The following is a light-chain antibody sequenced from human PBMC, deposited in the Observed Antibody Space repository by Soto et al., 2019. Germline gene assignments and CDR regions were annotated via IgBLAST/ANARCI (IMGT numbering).Light chain of an antibody. J-gene: IGKJ4*01. CDR2: DAS. V-gene: IGKV3-11*01. Sequence: EIVLTQTPATLSLSPGEGATLSCRASQSISSYLAWYQQKPGQAPRLLIYDASHRATGIPARFSGSESGTDFPLTISSLEPEDFAFYYCQQRFNWPRTFGGGTKVDIK. CDR3: QQRFNWPRT. CDR1: QSISSY.